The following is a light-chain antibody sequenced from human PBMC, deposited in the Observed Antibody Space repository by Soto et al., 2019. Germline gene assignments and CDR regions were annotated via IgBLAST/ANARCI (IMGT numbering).Light chain of an antibody. J-gene: IGKJ4*01. CDR2: GAS. V-gene: IGKV3D-20*02. Sequence: EIVLTQSPGTLSLSPGERAILSCRASQSVRSSHLAWYQQMPGQAPRLLIYGASSRATGIPDRFSGSGSGTDFTLTISSLEPEDFAGYYCQQRSNWPPVITFGGGTKVDIK. CDR1: QSVRSSH. CDR3: QQRSNWPPVIT.